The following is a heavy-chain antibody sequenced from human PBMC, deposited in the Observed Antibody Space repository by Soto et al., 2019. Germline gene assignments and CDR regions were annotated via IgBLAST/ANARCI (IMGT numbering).Heavy chain of an antibody. V-gene: IGHV5-51*01. D-gene: IGHD3-10*01. Sequence: GDSLKISCKGSGYSCTSYWIVWVRQMPGKGLEWMGIIYPGDSDTRYSPSFQGQVTISADKSISTAYLQWSSLKASDTAMYYCAGGGVRGVITRTRDYYGMDVWGQGTTVTVSS. CDR2: IYPGDSDT. CDR3: AGGGVRGVITRTRDYYGMDV. J-gene: IGHJ6*02. CDR1: GYSCTSYW.